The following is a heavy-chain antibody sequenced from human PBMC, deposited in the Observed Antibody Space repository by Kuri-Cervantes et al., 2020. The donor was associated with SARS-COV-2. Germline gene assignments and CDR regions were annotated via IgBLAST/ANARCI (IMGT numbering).Heavy chain of an antibody. CDR2: ISSRSDYI. CDR3: ANSFYDTSSVPRLDY. J-gene: IGHJ4*02. V-gene: IGHV3-21*01. D-gene: IGHD2/OR15-2a*01. Sequence: ETLSLTCAASGFTFRSYSMIWVRQAPGKGLEWVSSISSRSDYIYYADSMKGRFTISRDNAKGSLFLQLTSLRAEDTAVYYCANSFYDTSSVPRLDYWGQGTLVTVSS. CDR1: GFTFRSYS.